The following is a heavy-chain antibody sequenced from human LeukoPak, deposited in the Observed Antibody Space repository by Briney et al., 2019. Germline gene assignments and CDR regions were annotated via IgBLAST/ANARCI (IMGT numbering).Heavy chain of an antibody. CDR1: GGTFTSYA. J-gene: IGHJ4*02. D-gene: IGHD1-26*01. CDR2: IIPIFGRA. V-gene: IGHV1-69*05. CDR3: AGDRSYSGSSTHIDY. Sequence: GSSVKVSCKASGGTFTSYAISWGRQAPGQGREWMGRIIPIFGRANYAQKFQGRVTINTDESTSTAYMELSSLRSEDTAVYYCAGDRSYSGSSTHIDYWGQGTLVTVSS.